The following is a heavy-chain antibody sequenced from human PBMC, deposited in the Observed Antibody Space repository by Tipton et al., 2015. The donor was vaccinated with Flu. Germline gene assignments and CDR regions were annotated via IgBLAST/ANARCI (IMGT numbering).Heavy chain of an antibody. Sequence: TLSLTCTVSGDSMRSDYFWAWIRQAPGKGLEWIGNIHYSGSPHYNPSLKSRVTITVDTSKNQFSLRLSSMTAADTAVYYCARHTGDSVRGVIDYWGQGTLVTVSS. D-gene: IGHD3-10*02. J-gene: IGHJ4*02. CDR2: IHYSGSP. CDR3: ARHTGDSVRGVIDY. CDR1: GDSMRSDYF. V-gene: IGHV4-38-2*02.